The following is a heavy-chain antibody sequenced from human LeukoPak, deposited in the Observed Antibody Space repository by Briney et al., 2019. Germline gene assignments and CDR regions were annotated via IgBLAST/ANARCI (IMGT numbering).Heavy chain of an antibody. J-gene: IGHJ3*02. CDR1: GGTFSSYA. V-gene: IGHV1-69*13. D-gene: IGHD3-10*01. CDR3: ARVEYYYGSGSSLMGAFDI. CDR2: IIPIFGTA. Sequence: ASVKVSCKASGGTFSSYAISWVRQAPGQGLEWMGGIIPIFGTANYAQKFQGRVTITADESTSTAYMELSSLRSEDTAVYYCARVEYYYGSGSSLMGAFDIWGQGTMVTVSS.